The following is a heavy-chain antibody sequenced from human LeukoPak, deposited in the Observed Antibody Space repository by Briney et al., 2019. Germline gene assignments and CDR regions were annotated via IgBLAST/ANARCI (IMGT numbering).Heavy chain of an antibody. CDR2: IYYSGST. V-gene: IGHV4-39*01. Sequence: SEALSLTCTVSGGSISSSSYYWGWIRQPPGKGLEWIGSIYYSGSTYYNPSLKSRVTISVDTSKNQFSLKLSSVTAADTAVYYCARVGYSYGQLDYWGQGTLVTVSS. J-gene: IGHJ4*02. D-gene: IGHD5-18*01. CDR3: ARVGYSYGQLDY. CDR1: GGSISSSSYY.